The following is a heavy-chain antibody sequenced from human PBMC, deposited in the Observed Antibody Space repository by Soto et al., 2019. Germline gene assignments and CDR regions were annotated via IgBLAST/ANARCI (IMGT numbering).Heavy chain of an antibody. CDR1: GFTFSSYS. D-gene: IGHD2-15*01. CDR3: ARGFVASSQPLYYYYYYGMDV. J-gene: IGHJ6*02. Sequence: EVQLVESGGGLVKPGGSLRLSCAASGFTFSSYSMNWVRQAPGKGLEWVSSISSSSSYIYYADSVKGRFTISRDNAKNSLYLQMNSLRAEDTAVYYCARGFVASSQPLYYYYYYGMDVWGQGTTVTVSS. CDR2: ISSSSSYI. V-gene: IGHV3-21*01.